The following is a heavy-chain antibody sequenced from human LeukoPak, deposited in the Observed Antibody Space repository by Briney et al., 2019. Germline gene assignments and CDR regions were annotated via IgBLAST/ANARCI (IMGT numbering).Heavy chain of an antibody. CDR1: GFTFSSYG. J-gene: IGHJ6*03. CDR2: ISGSGGST. D-gene: IGHD5-18*01. CDR3: ARDQGWGRGYSYAPHYYYYYMDV. V-gene: IGHV3-23*01. Sequence: PGGSLRLSCAASGFTFSSYGMSWVRQAPGKGLEWVSAISGSGGSTYYADSVKGRFTISRDNAKNSLYLQMNSLRAEDTALYYCARDQGWGRGYSYAPHYYYYYMDVWGKGTTVTVSS.